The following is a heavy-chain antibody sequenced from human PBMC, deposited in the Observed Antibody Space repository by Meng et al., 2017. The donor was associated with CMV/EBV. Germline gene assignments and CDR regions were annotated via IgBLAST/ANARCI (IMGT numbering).Heavy chain of an antibody. CDR2: IGTAGDT. CDR1: GFTFSSYD. Sequence: GGSLRLSCAASGFTFSSYDMHWVRQATGKGLEWVSAIGTAGDTYYPGSVKGRFTISRENAKNSLYLQMNSLRAGDTAVYYCAKDNYGGNSGEFDYWGQGTLVTVSS. CDR3: AKDNYGGNSGEFDY. J-gene: IGHJ4*02. D-gene: IGHD4-23*01. V-gene: IGHV3-13*01.